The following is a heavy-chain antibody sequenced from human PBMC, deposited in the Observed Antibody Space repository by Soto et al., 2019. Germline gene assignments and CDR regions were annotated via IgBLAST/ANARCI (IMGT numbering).Heavy chain of an antibody. V-gene: IGHV3-48*01. CDR1: GFILSDCA. CDR3: ARDLSWGSNWYYYMDV. CDR2: ISSSSSVI. Sequence: GGSLRLSCATSGFILSDCAMNWVRQAPGKGLEWVSYISSSSSVIDYADSVKGRFTVSRDNARNSLYLQMNSLRAEDTTVYYCARDLSWGSNWYYYMDVWGKGTTVTVSS. J-gene: IGHJ6*03. D-gene: IGHD7-27*01.